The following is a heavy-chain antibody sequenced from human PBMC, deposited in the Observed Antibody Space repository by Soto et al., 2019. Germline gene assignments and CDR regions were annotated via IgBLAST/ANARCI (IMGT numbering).Heavy chain of an antibody. CDR2: ISSSSSTI. D-gene: IGHD2-2*01. Sequence: EVQLVESGGGLVQPGGSLRLSCAASGFTFSSYSMNWVRQAPGKGLEWVSYISSSSSTIYYADSVKGRFTISRDNAKNSLYLQMNSLRAEDTAVYYCARSEDIVVVPAAKDYYYMDVWGKGTTVTVCS. CDR3: ARSEDIVVVPAAKDYYYMDV. CDR1: GFTFSSYS. J-gene: IGHJ6*03. V-gene: IGHV3-48*01.